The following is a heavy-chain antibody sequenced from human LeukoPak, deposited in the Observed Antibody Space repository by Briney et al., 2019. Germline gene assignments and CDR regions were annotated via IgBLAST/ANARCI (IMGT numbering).Heavy chain of an antibody. CDR3: AKDTHSRHSIVVVVAATDY. CDR1: GFTFSSYG. CDR2: IRYDGSNK. J-gene: IGHJ4*02. D-gene: IGHD2-15*01. V-gene: IGHV3-30*02. Sequence: PGGSLRLSCAASGFTFSSYGMHSVRQAPGKGLEWVAFIRYDGSNKYYADSVKGRFTISRDNSKNTLYLQMNSLRAEDTAVYYCAKDTHSRHSIVVVVAATDYWGQGTLVTVSS.